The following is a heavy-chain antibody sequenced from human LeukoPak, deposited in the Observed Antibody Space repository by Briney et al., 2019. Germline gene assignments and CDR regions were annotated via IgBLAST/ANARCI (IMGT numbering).Heavy chain of an antibody. CDR1: GGSISSFY. CDR2: IYYSGST. J-gene: IGHJ4*02. V-gene: IGHV4-59*01. Sequence: PSETLSLTCTVSGGSISSFYWSWIRQPPGKGLEWIGYIYYSGSTNYNPSLKSRVTISVDTSKNQFSLKLSSVTAADTAVYFCANTKQWLAFDSWGQGTLVTVSS. D-gene: IGHD6-19*01. CDR3: ANTKQWLAFDS.